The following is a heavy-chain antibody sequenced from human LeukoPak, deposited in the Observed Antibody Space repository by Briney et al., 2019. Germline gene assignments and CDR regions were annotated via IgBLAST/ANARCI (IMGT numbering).Heavy chain of an antibody. V-gene: IGHV3-7*03. CDR1: GFTFSSYW. D-gene: IGHD4-17*01. CDR3: TRGYGDYATPPDY. CDR2: IKQDGSEK. J-gene: IGHJ4*02. Sequence: GGSLRLSCAASGFTFSSYWMSWVRQAPGKGLEWVANIKQDGSEKYYVDSVKGRFTISRDNAKNSLYLQMNSLKTEDTAVYYCTRGYGDYATPPDYWGQGTLVTVSS.